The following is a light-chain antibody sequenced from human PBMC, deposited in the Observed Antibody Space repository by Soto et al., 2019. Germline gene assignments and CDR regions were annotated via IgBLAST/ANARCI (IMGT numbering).Light chain of an antibody. CDR1: SSNIGAGYD. J-gene: IGLJ1*01. CDR2: ANS. CDR3: QSYDSSLSGYV. Sequence: QSVLTQPPSVSGAPGQRVTISCTGSSSNIGAGYDVHWYQQLPGTAPKLLIYANSIRPSGVPGRFSGSKSGTSASLAITGLQAEGEADYYCQSYDSSLSGYVFGTGTKVTVL. V-gene: IGLV1-40*01.